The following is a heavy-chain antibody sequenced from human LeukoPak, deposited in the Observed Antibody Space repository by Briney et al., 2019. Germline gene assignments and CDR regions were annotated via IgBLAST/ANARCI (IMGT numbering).Heavy chain of an antibody. D-gene: IGHD5-18*01. J-gene: IGHJ4*02. V-gene: IGHV1-69*06. CDR1: GYTFTNYY. CDR2: IIPIFGTA. CDR3: ARPGTAMVGAFDY. Sequence: ASVKVSCKASGYTFTNYYMHWVRQAPGQGLEWMGGIIPIFGTANYAQKFQGRVTITADKSTSTAYMELSSLRSEDTAVYYCARPGTAMVGAFDYWGQGTLVTVSS.